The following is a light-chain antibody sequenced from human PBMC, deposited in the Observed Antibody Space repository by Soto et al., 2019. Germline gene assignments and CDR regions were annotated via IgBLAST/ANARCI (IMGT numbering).Light chain of an antibody. J-gene: IGLJ3*02. Sequence: QSALTQPASVSGSPGQSITISCIGTSSDVGAYNYVSWYQQHPGKAPKLMIYEVRNRPSGVSDRFSDSRSGNTASLTISELQAEDESDYYYSSYTSSSTWVFGGGTKLTVL. CDR2: EVR. CDR1: SSDVGAYNY. V-gene: IGLV2-14*01. CDR3: SSYTSSSTWV.